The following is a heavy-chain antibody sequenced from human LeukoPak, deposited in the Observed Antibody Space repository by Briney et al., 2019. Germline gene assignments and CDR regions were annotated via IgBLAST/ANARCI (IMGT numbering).Heavy chain of an antibody. Sequence: SETLSLTCAVHGGPFSGYYWSWIRQPPGKGLEWLGEINHSGSTNYNPSLKSRVTISVDTSKNQFSLKLSSVTAADTAVYYCATPRGSLEAFDIWGQGTMVTVSS. CDR3: ATPRGSLEAFDI. D-gene: IGHD3-16*01. J-gene: IGHJ3*02. CDR2: INHSGST. CDR1: GGPFSGYY. V-gene: IGHV4-34*01.